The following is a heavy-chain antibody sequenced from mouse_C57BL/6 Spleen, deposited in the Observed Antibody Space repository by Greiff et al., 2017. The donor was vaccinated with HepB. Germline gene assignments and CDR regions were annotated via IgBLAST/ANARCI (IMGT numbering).Heavy chain of an antibody. CDR1: GFTFSSYG. CDR3: ARHGIYDGYYGYFDY. J-gene: IGHJ2*01. CDR2: ISSGGSYT. V-gene: IGHV5-6*01. Sequence: EVKVVESGGDLVKPGGSLKLSCAASGFTFSSYGMSWVRQTPDKRLEWVATISSGGSYTYYPDSVKGRFTISRDNAKNTLYLQMSSLKSEDTAMYYCARHGIYDGYYGYFDYWGQGTTLTVSS. D-gene: IGHD2-3*01.